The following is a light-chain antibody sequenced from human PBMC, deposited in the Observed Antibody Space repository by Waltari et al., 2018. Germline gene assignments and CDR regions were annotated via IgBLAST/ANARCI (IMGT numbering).Light chain of an antibody. CDR3: QSYDSSLSGSI. Sequence: QSGLTQPPSVSGAPGQRVTIPCTGSSSHIGAGYDVHWYQLLPGTAPKLLIYGNSNRPSGVPDRFSGSKSGTSASLAITGLQAEDEADYYCQSYDSSLSGSIFGGGTKLTVL. CDR2: GNS. CDR1: SSHIGAGYD. J-gene: IGLJ2*01. V-gene: IGLV1-40*01.